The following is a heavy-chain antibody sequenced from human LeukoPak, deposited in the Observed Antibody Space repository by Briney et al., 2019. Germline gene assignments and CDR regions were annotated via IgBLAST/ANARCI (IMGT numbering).Heavy chain of an antibody. CDR2: IYYSGST. D-gene: IGHD5-24*01. V-gene: IGHV4-59*08. J-gene: IGHJ4*02. CDR1: GGSISSYY. CDR3: ARSLEMPWGYFDH. Sequence: SETLSLTCTVSGGSISSYYWSWIRQPPGKGLEWIGYIYYSGSTNYNPSLKSRVTISVDTSKNQFSLKLSSVTAADTAVYYCARSLEMPWGYFDHWGQGTLVTVSS.